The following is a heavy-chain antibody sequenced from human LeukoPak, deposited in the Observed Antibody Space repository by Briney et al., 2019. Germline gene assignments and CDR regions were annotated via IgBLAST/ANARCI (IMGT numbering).Heavy chain of an antibody. Sequence: GGSLRLSCTASGFTFSSYVMSWVRLAPGKGLVWVSRINSDGSSTSYADSVKGRFTISRDNAKNTLYLQMNSLRAEDTAVYYCARDRSIASDYWGQGTLVTVSS. D-gene: IGHD6-6*01. J-gene: IGHJ4*02. CDR1: GFTFSSYV. CDR2: INSDGSST. CDR3: ARDRSIASDY. V-gene: IGHV3-74*01.